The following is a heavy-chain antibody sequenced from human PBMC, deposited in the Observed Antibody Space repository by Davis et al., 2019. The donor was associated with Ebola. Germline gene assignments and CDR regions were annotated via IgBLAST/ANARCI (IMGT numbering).Heavy chain of an antibody. CDR1: GFTFSNAW. CDR3: ARGPLSATTRIDM. CDR2: INHSGST. V-gene: IGHV4-34*01. D-gene: IGHD4-17*01. Sequence: ESLKISCAASGFTFSNAWMSWVRQAPGKGLEWIGEINHSGSTNYNPSLKSRVTISVDTSKNQFSLKLSSVTAADTAVYYCARGPLSATTRIDMWGQGTMVTVSS. J-gene: IGHJ3*02.